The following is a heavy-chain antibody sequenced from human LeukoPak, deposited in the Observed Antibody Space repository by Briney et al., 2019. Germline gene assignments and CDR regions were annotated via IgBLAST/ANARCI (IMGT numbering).Heavy chain of an antibody. CDR2: IYYTGSP. Sequence: SETLSLTCTVSGGSIASSSYYWVWIRQPPGKGLEWIGSIYYTGSPNYNPSLKSRVTISVHTSKNQFSLKLSSVTAADTAVYYCARGGWGLPYDYWGQGTLVTVSS. CDR1: GGSIASSSYY. D-gene: IGHD2-21*02. J-gene: IGHJ4*02. V-gene: IGHV4-39*07. CDR3: ARGGWGLPYDY.